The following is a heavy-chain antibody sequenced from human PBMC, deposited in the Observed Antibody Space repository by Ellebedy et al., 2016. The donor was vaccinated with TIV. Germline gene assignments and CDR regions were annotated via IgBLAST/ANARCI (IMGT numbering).Heavy chain of an antibody. J-gene: IGHJ5*02. CDR3: ARGYSGYDSYNWFDP. D-gene: IGHD5-12*01. V-gene: IGHV4-4*02. CDR2: IYHSGST. CDR1: GASISSYY. Sequence: MPSETLSLTCTVSGASISSYYWSWVRQPPGKGLEWIGEIYHSGSTNYNPSLKSRVTISVDKSKNQFSLKLSSVTAADTAVYYCARGYSGYDSYNWFDPWGQGTLVTVSS.